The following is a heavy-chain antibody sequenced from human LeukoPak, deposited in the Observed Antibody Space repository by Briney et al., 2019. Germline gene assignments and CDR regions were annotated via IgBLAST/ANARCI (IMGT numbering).Heavy chain of an antibody. Sequence: GRSLRLSCAASGFTFSSYGMHWVRQAPGKGLEWVAVISYDGSNKYYADSVKGRFTISRDNSKNTLYLQMNSLRAEDTAVYYCVKVAGSGSNYDYWGQGTLVTVSS. J-gene: IGHJ4*02. CDR3: VKVAGSGSNYDY. CDR2: ISYDGSNK. D-gene: IGHD1-26*01. V-gene: IGHV3-30*18. CDR1: GFTFSSYG.